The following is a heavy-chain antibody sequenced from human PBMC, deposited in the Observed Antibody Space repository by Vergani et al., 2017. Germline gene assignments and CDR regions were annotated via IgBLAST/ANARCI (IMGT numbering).Heavy chain of an antibody. J-gene: IGHJ3*02. CDR1: GFTFDDYA. CDR2: ISWNSGSI. V-gene: IGHV3-9*01. D-gene: IGHD6-13*01. Sequence: EVQLVESGGGLVQPGRSLRLSCAASGFTFDDYAMHWVRQAPGKGLEWVSGISWNSGSIGYADSVKGRFTISRDNAKNSLYLQMNSLRAEDTALYYCAKGFSSSWLPHACDIWGQGTMVTVSS. CDR3: AKGFSSSWLPHACDI.